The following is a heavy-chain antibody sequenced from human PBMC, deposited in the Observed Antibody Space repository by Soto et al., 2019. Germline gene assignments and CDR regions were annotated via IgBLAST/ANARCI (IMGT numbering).Heavy chain of an antibody. D-gene: IGHD6-13*01. V-gene: IGHV3-21*01. CDR2: ISISSSYI. J-gene: IGHJ6*02. CDR1: GFTFSSYS. Sequence: WALRLSCAASGFTFSSYSMNCVRQAPGKGLEWVSSISISSSYIYYADSVKGRFTISRDNAKNSLYLQMNSLRAEDTAVYYCARDRQQLVRYYYYGIDVWRQLTTFPV. CDR3: ARDRQQLVRYYYYGIDV.